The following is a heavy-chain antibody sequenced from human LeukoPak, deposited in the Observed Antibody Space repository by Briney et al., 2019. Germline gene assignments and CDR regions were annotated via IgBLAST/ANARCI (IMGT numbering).Heavy chain of an antibody. J-gene: IGHJ4*02. CDR1: GDSISDYY. CDR2: IYYSGST. D-gene: IGHD2/OR15-2a*01. CDR3: ARELKVGNTGYYFDY. Sequence: SETLSLTRTVSGDSISDYYWSWIRQPPGKGLEWIPYIYYSGSTNYNPSLKSRVTISVDTSKNQFSLKLNSVTAADTAVYYCARELKVGNTGYYFDYWGQGTLVTVSS. V-gene: IGHV4-59*01.